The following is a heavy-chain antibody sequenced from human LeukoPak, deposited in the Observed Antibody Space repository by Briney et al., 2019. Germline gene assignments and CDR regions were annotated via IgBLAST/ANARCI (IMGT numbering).Heavy chain of an antibody. CDR3: ARGPITVHHYFDY. Sequence: GGSLRLSCAASGFTFSDYSMNWVRQTPGKGLEWVSYISGSSSIIYYADSVKGRFTISRDNAKNSVYLQMNSLRDEDTAVYYCARGPITVHHYFDYWGQGILVTVYS. J-gene: IGHJ4*02. CDR1: GFTFSDYS. CDR2: ISGSSSII. V-gene: IGHV3-48*02. D-gene: IGHD6-19*01.